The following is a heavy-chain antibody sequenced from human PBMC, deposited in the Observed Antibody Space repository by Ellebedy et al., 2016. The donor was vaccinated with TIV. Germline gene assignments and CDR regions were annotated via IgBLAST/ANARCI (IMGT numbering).Heavy chain of an antibody. V-gene: IGHV3-23*01. CDR3: RRALRPQTYYYGPDSDAFDI. CDR1: GFTFSSYA. CDR2: ISGSGGST. J-gene: IGHJ3*02. Sequence: GESLKISXAASGFTFSSYAMSWVRQAPGKGLEWVSAISGSGGSTYYADSVKGRFTISRDNSKNTLYLQMNSLRAEDTAVYYCRRALRPQTYYYGPDSDAFDIWGQGTMVTVSS. D-gene: IGHD3-10*01.